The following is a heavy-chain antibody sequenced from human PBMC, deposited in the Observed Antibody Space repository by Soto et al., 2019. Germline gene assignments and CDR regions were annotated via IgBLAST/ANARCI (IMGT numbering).Heavy chain of an antibody. CDR3: ARAGGSITIFGVVNRWFDP. V-gene: IGHV4-31*02. D-gene: IGHD3-3*01. CDR1: GGSISSGGYY. J-gene: IGHJ5*02. CDR2: IYYSGST. Sequence: SETLCLTWTVSGGSISSGGYYWSWIRQHPGKGLEWIGYIYYSGSTYYNPSLKSRVTISVDTSKNQFSLKLSSVTAADTAVYYCARAGGSITIFGVVNRWFDPWGQGTLVTVSS.